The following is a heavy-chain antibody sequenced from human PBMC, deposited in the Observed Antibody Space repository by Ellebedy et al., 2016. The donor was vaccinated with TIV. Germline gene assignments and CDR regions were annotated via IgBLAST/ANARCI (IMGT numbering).Heavy chain of an antibody. J-gene: IGHJ3*01. D-gene: IGHD2-2*01. CDR1: GYSFTRYW. CDR2: IYPSDSDT. Sequence: GEYLKISCKGSGYSFTRYWIGWVRQMPGKGLEWMGIIYPSDSDTRYSPSFQGQVTISADKSINTAYLQWSILKASDTAMYSCAANQGYCSSTGCYYDAFDVWGQGTMVAVSS. V-gene: IGHV5-51*01. CDR3: AANQGYCSSTGCYYDAFDV.